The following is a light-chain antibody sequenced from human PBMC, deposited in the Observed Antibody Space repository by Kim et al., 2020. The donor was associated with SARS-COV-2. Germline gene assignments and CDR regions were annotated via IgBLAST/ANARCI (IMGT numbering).Light chain of an antibody. CDR2: GAS. Sequence: EIVMTQSPATLSVSPGERATLSCRASQSVSSNLAWYQQKPGQAPRLLIYGASTRDTGIPARFSGSGSGTEFTLTISSLQSEDFAVYYCQQYNNWLTWTFGQGTKVDIK. J-gene: IGKJ1*01. CDR3: QQYNNWLTWT. CDR1: QSVSSN. V-gene: IGKV3-15*01.